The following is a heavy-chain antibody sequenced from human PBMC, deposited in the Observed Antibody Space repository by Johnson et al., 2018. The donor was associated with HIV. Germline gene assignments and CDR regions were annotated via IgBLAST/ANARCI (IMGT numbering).Heavy chain of an antibody. D-gene: IGHD1-26*01. V-gene: IGHV3-30*03. CDR2: ISYDGINK. J-gene: IGHJ3*02. Sequence: QVQLVESGGGVVQPGRSLRLSCAASGFTFSSYGMHWVRQASGKGLEWVAVISYDGINKYYADSVKGRFTISRDNSKNTLYLQMNSLRAEDTAVYYCARDRGYSGSYFGAFDIWGQGTMVTVSS. CDR3: ARDRGYSGSYFGAFDI. CDR1: GFTFSSYG.